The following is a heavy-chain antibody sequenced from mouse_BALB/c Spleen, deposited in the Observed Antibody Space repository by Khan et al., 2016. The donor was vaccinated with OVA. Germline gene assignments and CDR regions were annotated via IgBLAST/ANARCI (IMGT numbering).Heavy chain of an antibody. CDR1: GFTFTDYY. V-gene: IGHV7-3*02. J-gene: IGHJ4*01. Sequence: EVQLVESGGGLVQPGGSLRLSCATSGFTFTDYYMSWVRQPPGKALEWLGFIRNKANGYTTEYSASVKGRFTISRDNSQSILYLQMNTLRAEDSATYYCARDNPLTKRNYAMDYWGQGTSVTVSS. CDR2: IRNKANGYTT. D-gene: IGHD1-3*01. CDR3: ARDNPLTKRNYAMDY.